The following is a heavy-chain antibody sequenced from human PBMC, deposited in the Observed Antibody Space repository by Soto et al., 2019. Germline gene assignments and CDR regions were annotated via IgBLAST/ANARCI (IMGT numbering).Heavy chain of an antibody. J-gene: IGHJ4*02. CDR3: ARLAYYGSGDY. V-gene: IGHV4-30-4*01. D-gene: IGHD3-10*01. CDR2: IYYSGTT. CDR1: GGSISNDNYY. Sequence: PSETLSLTCTVSGGSISNDNYYWSRIRQPPGKGLEWIGYIYYSGTTYYNPSLKSRLTISVDTSNNQFSLKLNSVTAADTATYYCARLAYYGSGDYWGQGTLVTVSS.